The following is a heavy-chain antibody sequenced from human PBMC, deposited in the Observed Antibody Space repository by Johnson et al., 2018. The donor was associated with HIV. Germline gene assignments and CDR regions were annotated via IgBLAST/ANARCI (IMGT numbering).Heavy chain of an antibody. CDR1: GFTFSDYY. D-gene: IGHD3-10*01. CDR3: ASPKTPTRVVRGAFDI. V-gene: IGHV3-11*04. J-gene: IGHJ3*02. Sequence: QVQLVESGGGLVKPGGSQRLSCAASGFTFSDYYMSWIRQAPGKGLEWVSYISSSGSTIYYADSVKGRCTISRDNAKNSLYLQMNSLRAEDTAVYYCASPKTPTRVVRGAFDIWGQGTMVTVSS. CDR2: ISSSGSTI.